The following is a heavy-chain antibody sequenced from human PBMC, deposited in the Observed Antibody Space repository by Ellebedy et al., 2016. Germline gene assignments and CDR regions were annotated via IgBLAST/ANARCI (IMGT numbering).Heavy chain of an antibody. D-gene: IGHD6-6*01. J-gene: IGHJ4*02. CDR1: GFTFDDYT. CDR2: INWDGGST. V-gene: IGHV3-43*01. CDR3: AKDRGSSSGIDY. Sequence: GESLKISXAASGFTFDDYTMHWVRQAPGKGLEWVSLINWDGGSTYYADSVKGRFTISRDNSKNSLYLQMNSLRTEDTALYYCAKDRGSSSGIDYWGQGTLVTVSS.